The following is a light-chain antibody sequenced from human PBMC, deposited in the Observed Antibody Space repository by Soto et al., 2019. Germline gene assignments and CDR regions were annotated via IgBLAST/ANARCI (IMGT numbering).Light chain of an antibody. Sequence: AIQMAQSPSSLSASVGDRVTITCRASQGTGNDVGWYQQKPGKAPKLLLYAATTLQSGVPSRFSGTRSGTDFTLTISSLQPEDFATYYCLQDHNYPLTFGGGTKVEIK. J-gene: IGKJ4*01. CDR3: LQDHNYPLT. CDR1: QGTGND. CDR2: AAT. V-gene: IGKV1-6*02.